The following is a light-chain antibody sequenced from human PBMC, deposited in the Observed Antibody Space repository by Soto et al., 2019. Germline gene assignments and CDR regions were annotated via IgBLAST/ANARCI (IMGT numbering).Light chain of an antibody. CDR2: AAS. Sequence: DIQMTQSPSSLSASVGDRVTITCRASQSISSYLNWYQQKPGKAPKLLIYAASSLQSGVPSRFSGSGSGTDFTLTISSLQPXXXATYYCQQSYSTPRWTFGQGTKVDIK. V-gene: IGKV1-39*01. CDR3: QQSYSTPRWT. CDR1: QSISSY. J-gene: IGKJ1*01.